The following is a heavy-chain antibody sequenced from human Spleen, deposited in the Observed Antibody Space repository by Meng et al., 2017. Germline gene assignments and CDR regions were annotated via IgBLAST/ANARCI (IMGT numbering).Heavy chain of an antibody. Sequence: QQGGGGLLKPSETLSLTCVGLGGFFSDYYWSWIRQPPGKGLEWIGEINHSGSTNYNPSLESRATISVDTSQNNLSLKLSSVTAADSAVYYCARGPTTMAHDFDYWGQGTLVTVSS. V-gene: IGHV4-34*01. CDR2: INHSGST. CDR1: GGFFSDYY. CDR3: ARGPTTMAHDFDY. D-gene: IGHD4-11*01. J-gene: IGHJ4*02.